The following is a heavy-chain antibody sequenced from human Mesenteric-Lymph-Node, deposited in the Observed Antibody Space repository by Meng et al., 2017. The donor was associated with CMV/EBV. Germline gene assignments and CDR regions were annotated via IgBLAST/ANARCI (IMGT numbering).Heavy chain of an antibody. CDR1: GFTFSSYW. CDR3: TKGRGRTSAYDY. D-gene: IGHD2-15*01. Sequence: GGSLRLSCAASGFTFSSYWMSWVRQAPGKGLEWVSFSSFGTGDTHYADSVKGRFTISRDNSRDTLYLQMDSLRAEDTALYYCTKGRGRTSAYDYWGQGTLVTVSS. V-gene: IGHV3-23*03. CDR2: SSFGTGDT. J-gene: IGHJ4*02.